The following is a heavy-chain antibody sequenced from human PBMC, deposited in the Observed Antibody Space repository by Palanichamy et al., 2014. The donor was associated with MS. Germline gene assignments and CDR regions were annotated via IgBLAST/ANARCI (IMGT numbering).Heavy chain of an antibody. V-gene: IGHV3-23*01. Sequence: EVQLLESGGGLVQPGGALTLSCAASGFTFGSSAMSWVRQAPGEGLEWVSAIGERADYTYYADSVKGRFTISRDNSMHILYLQMSSLRPDDTAVYYCAKEMRPVGTTIGFDYWGQGTLVAVSS. CDR3: AKEMRPVGTTIGFDY. D-gene: IGHD1-26*01. CDR1: GFTFGSSA. J-gene: IGHJ4*02. CDR2: IGERADYT.